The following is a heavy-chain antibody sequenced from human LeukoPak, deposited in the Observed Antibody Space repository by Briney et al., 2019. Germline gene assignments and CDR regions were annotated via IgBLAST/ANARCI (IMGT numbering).Heavy chain of an antibody. J-gene: IGHJ4*02. V-gene: IGHV4-59*12. Sequence: SETLSLTGTVSGGSISSYYWSWIRQPPGKGLEWIGYIYYSGSTNYNPSLKSRVTISVDTSKNQFSLKLSSVTAADTAVYYCAREKSMVRGAPRYSDPYDYWGQGTLVTVSS. CDR3: AREKSMVRGAPRYSDPYDY. D-gene: IGHD3-10*01. CDR1: GGSISSYY. CDR2: IYYSGST.